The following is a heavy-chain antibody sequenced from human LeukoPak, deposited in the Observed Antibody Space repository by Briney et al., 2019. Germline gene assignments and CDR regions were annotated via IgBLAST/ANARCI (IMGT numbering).Heavy chain of an antibody. J-gene: IGHJ1*01. V-gene: IGHV3-7*01. Sequence: PGGSLRLSCAASGFTLSSYAMSWVRQAPGKGLEWVANIKHDESEKYYVDSVKGRFTISRDNAKNSLYLHMNSLRAEDTAVYYCARDKIAAATTGSSFHHWGQGTLVTVSS. D-gene: IGHD6-13*01. CDR1: GFTLSSYA. CDR3: ARDKIAAATTGSSFHH. CDR2: IKHDESEK.